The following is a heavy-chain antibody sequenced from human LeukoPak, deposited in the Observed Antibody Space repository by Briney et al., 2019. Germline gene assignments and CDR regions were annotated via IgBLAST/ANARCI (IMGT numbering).Heavy chain of an antibody. V-gene: IGHV1-18*01. D-gene: IGHD2-2*01. CDR2: ICAYNGNT. CDR1: GYTFTSYG. Sequence: ASVKVSCKASGYTFTSYGISWVRQAPGQGLEWMGWICAYNGNTNYAQKLQGRVTMTTDTSTSTAYMELRSLRSDDTAVYYCAREGGYCSSTSCYWFDPWGQGTLVTVSS. CDR3: AREGGYCSSTSCYWFDP. J-gene: IGHJ5*02.